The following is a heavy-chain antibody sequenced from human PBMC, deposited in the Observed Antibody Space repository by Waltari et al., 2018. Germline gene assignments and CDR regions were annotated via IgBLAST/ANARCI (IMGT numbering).Heavy chain of an antibody. J-gene: IGHJ4*02. CDR2: ISSSSSYI. CDR1: GFTFSSYS. CDR3: AREYYYDSSGSLD. Sequence: EVQLVESGGGLVKPGGSLRLSCAASGFTFSSYSMNWVRQAPGKGLEGVSSISSSSSYIYYADSVKGRFTISRDNAKNSLYLQMNSLRAEDTAVYYCAREYYYDSSGSLDWGQGTLVTVSS. V-gene: IGHV3-21*01. D-gene: IGHD3-22*01.